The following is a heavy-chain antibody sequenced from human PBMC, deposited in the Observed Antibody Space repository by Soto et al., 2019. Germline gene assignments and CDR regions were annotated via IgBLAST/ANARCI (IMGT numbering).Heavy chain of an antibody. J-gene: IGHJ4*02. D-gene: IGHD1-26*01. Sequence: GGSLRLSCAASGFTFRSHWMHWARLAPGKGLVWVSRISGDGSSTHYADSVKGRFTISRDNAKNTLYLQMNSLRAEDTAVYYCARGGNYIFDYWGQGTLVTVSS. CDR3: ARGGNYIFDY. CDR2: ISGDGSST. V-gene: IGHV3-74*01. CDR1: GFTFRSHW.